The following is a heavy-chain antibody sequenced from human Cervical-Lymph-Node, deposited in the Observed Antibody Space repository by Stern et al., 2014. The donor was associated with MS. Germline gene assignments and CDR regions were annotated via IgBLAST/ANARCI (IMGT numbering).Heavy chain of an antibody. CDR3: ARDKMHAFDY. J-gene: IGHJ4*02. Sequence: VQLVESGTEVKKPGASVLVSCKASGYTFTTYGITWVRQAPGQGLEWMGWISADSGNTKYAQKFQDRVTMTRDTTTGTAYMEVRSLRSEDTAVYYCARDKMHAFDYWGQGTQVNVPS. V-gene: IGHV1-18*01. CDR1: GYTFTTYG. CDR2: ISADSGNT. D-gene: IGHD2-8*01.